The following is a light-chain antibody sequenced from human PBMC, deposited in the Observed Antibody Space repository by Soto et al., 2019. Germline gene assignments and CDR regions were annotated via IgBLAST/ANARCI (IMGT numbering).Light chain of an antibody. CDR1: NIGSKS. CDR2: ADS. Sequence: SYELTQAPSVSVAPGQTARIGCGGDNIGSKSVHWYQQRPGQAPVLVVYADSDRPSGIPERFSGSNSGNTATLTISRVEAGDEADYYCQVWDSSSDPFCVFGTGTKLTVL. J-gene: IGLJ1*01. CDR3: QVWDSSSDPFCV. V-gene: IGLV3-21*02.